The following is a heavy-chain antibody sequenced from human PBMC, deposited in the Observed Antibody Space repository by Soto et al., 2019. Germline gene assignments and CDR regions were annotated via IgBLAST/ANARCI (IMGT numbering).Heavy chain of an antibody. D-gene: IGHD2-21*02. V-gene: IGHV4-38-2*02. J-gene: IGHJ3*02. CDR3: ARGSHIVVATDAFDI. CDR1: NLSISSGYY. CDR2: IYHSGIT. Sequence: TLSLTCSVSNLSISSGYYWGWIRQPPGKGLEWIANIYHSGITYYNSSLKSRITISVDTSKNQFSLKMNSVTAADTAVYYCARGSHIVVATDAFDIWGQGTMVTVSS.